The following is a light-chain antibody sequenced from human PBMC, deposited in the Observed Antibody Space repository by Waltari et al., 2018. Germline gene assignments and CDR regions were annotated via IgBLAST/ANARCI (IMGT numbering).Light chain of an antibody. J-gene: IGKJ1*01. CDR1: HDISNY. Sequence: DIQMTQSPSSLSASVGDRVTITCQASHDISNYLNWYQQKPGKAPKLLIYDASNLETGVPSRFSGSGSGTDFTLTINSLQADDFATYYCQQYNSYLGTFGQGTKVDIK. CDR2: DAS. CDR3: QQYNSYLGT. V-gene: IGKV1-33*01.